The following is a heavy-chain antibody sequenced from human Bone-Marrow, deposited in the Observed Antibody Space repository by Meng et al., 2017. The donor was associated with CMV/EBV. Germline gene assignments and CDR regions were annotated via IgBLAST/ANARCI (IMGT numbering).Heavy chain of an antibody. CDR3: TTATPSTPSRYCSSSSCYYYYYYGMDV. Sequence: GESLKISCAASGFNFSSAWMSWVRQAPGKGLEWVGRIKSKTDGGTTDYAAHVKGRFTISRDDSKNTLYLQMNSLKTEDTAVYYCTTATPSTPSRYCSSSSCYYYYYYGMDVWGQGTTVTVSS. V-gene: IGHV3-15*01. CDR2: IKSKTDGGTT. CDR1: GFNFSSAW. J-gene: IGHJ6*02. D-gene: IGHD2-2*01.